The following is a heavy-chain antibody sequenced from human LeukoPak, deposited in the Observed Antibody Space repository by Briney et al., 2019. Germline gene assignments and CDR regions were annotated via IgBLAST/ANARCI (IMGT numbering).Heavy chain of an antibody. CDR2: IGIDSGNT. V-gene: IGHV3-48*01. CDR1: GFTFSDYS. Sequence: PGGSLRLSCAASGFTFSDYSMNWVRQAPGKGLEWISYIGIDSGNTNYADSVKGRFTISGDKAKNSLYLQMNSLRVEDTAVYYCARDRCDYWGQGPLVTVSS. CDR3: ARDRCDY. J-gene: IGHJ4*02.